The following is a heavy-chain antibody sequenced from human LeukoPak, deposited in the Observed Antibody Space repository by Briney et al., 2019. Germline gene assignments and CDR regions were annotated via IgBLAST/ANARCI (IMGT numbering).Heavy chain of an antibody. V-gene: IGHV4-59*01. CDR2: IYYSGST. J-gene: IGHJ4*02. D-gene: IGHD4-11*01. CDR1: VGSISSCY. Sequence: SETLSLTCTVSVGSISSCYWRWIRQPPGKGLEWIGYIYYSGSTNYNPSLKSRVTISVDTSKNQFSLKLSSVTAADTAVYYCARHNYVLRFDYWGQGTLVTVSS. CDR3: ARHNYVLRFDY.